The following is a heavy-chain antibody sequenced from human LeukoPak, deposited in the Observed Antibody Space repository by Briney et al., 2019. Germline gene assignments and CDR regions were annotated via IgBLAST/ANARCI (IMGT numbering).Heavy chain of an antibody. D-gene: IGHD5-18*01. J-gene: IGHJ4*02. CDR2: VHNSGTT. V-gene: IGHV4-4*07. CDR1: GGSVSTYH. Sequence: SETLSLTCTVSGGSVSTYHWSWIRQSAVKGLEWIGRVHNSGTTNYNPSLESRVTMSVDTSKNQFSLKLRSVTAADTAVYYCARDGLYSYGYSYFDFWGQGTLVTVSP. CDR3: ARDGLYSYGYSYFDF.